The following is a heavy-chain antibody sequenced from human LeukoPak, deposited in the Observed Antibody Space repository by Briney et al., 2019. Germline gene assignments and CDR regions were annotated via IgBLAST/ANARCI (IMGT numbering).Heavy chain of an antibody. CDR3: ARDKYSSSSLYNWFDP. CDR2: IIPILGIA. CDR1: GGTFSSYA. D-gene: IGHD6-6*01. J-gene: IGHJ5*02. Sequence: ASVKVSCKASGGTFSSYAISWVRQAPGRGLEWMGRIIPILGIANYAQKFQGRVTITADKSTSTAYMELSSLRSEDTAVYYCARDKYSSSSLYNWFDPWGQGTLVTVSS. V-gene: IGHV1-69*04.